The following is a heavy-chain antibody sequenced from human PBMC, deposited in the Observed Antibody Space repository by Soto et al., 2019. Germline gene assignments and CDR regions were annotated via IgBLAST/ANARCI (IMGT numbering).Heavy chain of an antibody. D-gene: IGHD2-15*01. V-gene: IGHV3-23*04. CDR2: ILPDETG. CDR1: GFTFSTYA. CDR3: AKDRLPTSGQRFYFDS. J-gene: IGHJ4*02. Sequence: DVNLVQSGGGSAQPGGSLRLSCATSGFTFSTYAMTWVRRVPGRGLQWVSTILPDETGFYTISVKGRFTISRDNYRGIVYLQMNDLWVEDAAIYYCAKDRLPTSGQRFYFDSWGQGSLVTVSS.